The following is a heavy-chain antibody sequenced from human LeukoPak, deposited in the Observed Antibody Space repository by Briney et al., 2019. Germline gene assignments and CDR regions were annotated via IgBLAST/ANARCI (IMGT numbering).Heavy chain of an antibody. CDR3: ARDPGYCSGGSCQYYYYYYMDV. D-gene: IGHD2-15*01. J-gene: IGHJ6*03. CDR2: ISSSSSYI. V-gene: IGHV3-21*01. Sequence: GGSLRLSCGASGFTFSSYSMNWVRQAPGKGLEWVSSISSSSSYIYYADSVKGRFTISRDNAKNSLYLQMNSLRAEDTAVYYCARDPGYCSGGSCQYYYYYYMDVWGKGTTVTVSS. CDR1: GFTFSSYS.